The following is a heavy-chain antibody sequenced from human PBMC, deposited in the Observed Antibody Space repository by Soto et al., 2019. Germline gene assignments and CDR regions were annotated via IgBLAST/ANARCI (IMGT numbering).Heavy chain of an antibody. J-gene: IGHJ3*02. V-gene: IGHV5-51*01. CDR1: GYSFTSYW. CDR2: IYPGDSDT. D-gene: IGHD2-2*02. CDR3: ARAPYCSSTSCYIAFDI. Sequence: GESLKISCKGSGYSFTSYWIGWVRQMPGKGLEWMGIIYPGDSDTRYSPSFRGQVTISADKSISTAYLQWSSLKASDTAMYYCARAPYCSSTSCYIAFDIWGQGTMVTVSS.